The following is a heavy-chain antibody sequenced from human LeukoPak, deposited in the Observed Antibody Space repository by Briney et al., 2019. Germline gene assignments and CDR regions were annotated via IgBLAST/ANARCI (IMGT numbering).Heavy chain of an antibody. CDR3: ARAPPYYYDSSGYPNWFDP. J-gene: IGHJ5*02. D-gene: IGHD3-22*01. CDR2: ISAYNGNT. CDR1: GYTFTSYG. V-gene: IGHV1-18*01. Sequence: ASVKVSFKASGYTFTSYGISWVRQAPGQGLEWMGWISAYNGNTNYAQKLQGRVTMTTDTSTSTAYMELRSLRSDDTAVYYCARAPPYYYDSSGYPNWFDPWGQGTLVTVSS.